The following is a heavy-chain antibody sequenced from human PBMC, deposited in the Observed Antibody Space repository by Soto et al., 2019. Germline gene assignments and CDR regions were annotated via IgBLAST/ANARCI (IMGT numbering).Heavy chain of an antibody. D-gene: IGHD2-15*01. CDR1: GYTFTDYG. Sequence: ASVKVSCKTSGYTFTDYGISWVRQAPGQGLEWMGWISTNSDDTKYAQEFQGRVTVTTDTSTSTAYMGLRSLRYDDTAVYYCAREYCGGGRCYGVDHWGQGILVTVSS. CDR3: AREYCGGGRCYGVDH. CDR2: ISTNSDDT. J-gene: IGHJ4*02. V-gene: IGHV1-18*01.